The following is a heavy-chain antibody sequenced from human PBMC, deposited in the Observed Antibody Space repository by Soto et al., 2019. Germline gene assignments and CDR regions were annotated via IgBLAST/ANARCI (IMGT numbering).Heavy chain of an antibody. CDR2: IRSKAYGGTT. D-gene: IGHD3-10*01. CDR1: GFTFGDYA. CDR3: TRFYHYGSGSFPNYFDY. J-gene: IGHJ4*02. V-gene: IGHV3-49*03. Sequence: GSLRLSCTASGFTFGDYAISWFRQAPGKGLEWVGFIRSKAYGGTTEYAASVKGRFTISRDDSKSIAYLQMNSLKTEDTAVYYCTRFYHYGSGSFPNYFDYWGQGTLVTVSS.